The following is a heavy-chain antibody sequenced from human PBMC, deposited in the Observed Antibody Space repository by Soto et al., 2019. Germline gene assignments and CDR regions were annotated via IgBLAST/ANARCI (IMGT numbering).Heavy chain of an antibody. CDR3: AREGYGDYAEAY. J-gene: IGHJ4*02. CDR2: IYYSGST. D-gene: IGHD4-17*01. CDR1: GGSISSRGYY. Sequence: QVQLQESGPGLVKPSQTLSLTCTVSGGSISSRGYYWSWIRQHPGKGLEWIGYIYYSGSTYYNPALKRRVTISVDTSKNQFSLKLSSVTAADTAVYYCAREGYGDYAEAYWGQGTLVTVSS. V-gene: IGHV4-31*03.